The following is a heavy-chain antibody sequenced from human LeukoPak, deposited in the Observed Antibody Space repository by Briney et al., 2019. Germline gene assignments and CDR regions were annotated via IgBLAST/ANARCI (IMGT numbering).Heavy chain of an antibody. CDR2: ISAYNGNT. V-gene: IGHV1-18*04. J-gene: IGHJ6*02. Sequence: ASVKVSCKASGYTFTGYYMHWVRQAPGQGLEWMGWISAYNGNTNYAQKLQGRVTMTTDTSTSTAYMELRSLRSDDTAVYYCARVRRVVVTAIVDYYGMDVWGQGTTVTVSS. CDR1: GYTFTGYY. D-gene: IGHD2-21*02. CDR3: ARVRRVVVTAIVDYYGMDV.